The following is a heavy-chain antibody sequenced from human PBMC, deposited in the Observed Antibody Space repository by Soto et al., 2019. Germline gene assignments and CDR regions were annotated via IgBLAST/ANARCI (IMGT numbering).Heavy chain of an antibody. Sequence: GGSLRLSCAASGFTFSSYWMSWVRQAPGKGLEWVANIKQDGSEKYYVDSVKGRFTISRDNAKNSLYLQMNSLRAEDTAVYYCARENSGWVYYMDVWGKGTTVTVSS. J-gene: IGHJ6*03. CDR2: IKQDGSEK. CDR1: GFTFSSYW. V-gene: IGHV3-7*01. D-gene: IGHD6-19*01. CDR3: ARENSGWVYYMDV.